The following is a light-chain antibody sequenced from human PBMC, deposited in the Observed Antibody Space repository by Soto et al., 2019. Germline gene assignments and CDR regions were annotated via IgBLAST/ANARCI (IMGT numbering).Light chain of an antibody. CDR1: QDISTH. Sequence: AIRMTQSPSSFSASTGDRVTIACRASQDISTHLAWYQQNPGKAPKLLIYSASTLESGVPSRFSGSGSGTAFTLTISRLQSEDFATYYCQQYNSYPWTFGQGTKVEIK. CDR2: SAS. J-gene: IGKJ1*01. V-gene: IGKV1-8*01. CDR3: QQYNSYPWT.